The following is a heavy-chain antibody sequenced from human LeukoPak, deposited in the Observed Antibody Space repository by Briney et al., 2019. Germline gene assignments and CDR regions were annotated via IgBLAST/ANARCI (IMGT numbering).Heavy chain of an antibody. D-gene: IGHD5-12*01. CDR3: ASIVATIREHYYYYYYMDV. CDR2: INDSGST. Sequence: PSETLSLTCAVYGGSFSGYYWSWIRQPPGKGLEWIGEINDSGSTNYDPSLKSRVTISVDTSKNQFSLKLSSVTAADTAVYYCASIVATIREHYYYYYYMDVWGKGTTVTVSS. V-gene: IGHV4-34*01. CDR1: GGSFSGYY. J-gene: IGHJ6*03.